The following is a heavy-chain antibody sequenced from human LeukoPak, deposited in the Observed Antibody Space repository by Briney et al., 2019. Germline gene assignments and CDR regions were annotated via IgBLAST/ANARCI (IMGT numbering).Heavy chain of an antibody. Sequence: SETLSLTCGIYGGSFDGYSWSWIRQSPGKGLEWIGSIYYSGSTYYNPSLKSRVTISVDTSKNQFSLKLSSVTAADTAVYYCARSIAVAGGYFDYWGQGTLVTVSS. V-gene: IGHV4-34*01. CDR2: IYYSGST. J-gene: IGHJ4*02. CDR1: GGSFDGYS. D-gene: IGHD6-19*01. CDR3: ARSIAVAGGYFDY.